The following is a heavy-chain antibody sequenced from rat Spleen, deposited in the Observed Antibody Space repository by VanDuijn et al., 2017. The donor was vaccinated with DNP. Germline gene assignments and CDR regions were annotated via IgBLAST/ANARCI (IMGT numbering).Heavy chain of an antibody. D-gene: IGHD1-12*02. CDR3: ARPHYYDGSYPRY. CDR2: ITTSSGRT. Sequence: EVQLVESGGGSVQPGRSLKLSCVASGSTFTNYWMTWFRQIPGKGLEWVASITTSSGRTFYPDSVKGRFTMSRDNAKSTLYLQMNSLRSEDMATYYCARPHYYDGSYPRYWGQGVMVTVYS. J-gene: IGHJ2*01. V-gene: IGHV5-31*01. CDR1: GSTFTNYW.